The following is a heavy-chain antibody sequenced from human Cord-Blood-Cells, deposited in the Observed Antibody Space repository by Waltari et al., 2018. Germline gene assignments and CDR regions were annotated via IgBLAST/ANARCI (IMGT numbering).Heavy chain of an antibody. D-gene: IGHD6-19*01. V-gene: IGHV4-34*01. J-gene: IGHJ4*02. CDR1: GGSSRRSY. Sequence: QEQLQQWGAGLLRPSETLSLTCAVYGGSSRRSYWSWLRQPPGKGLEWIGEINHSGSTNYNPSLKSRVTISVDTSKNQFSLKLSSVTAADTAVYDCARGEAAGNWGQGTLVTVSS. CDR2: INHSGST. CDR3: ARGEAAGN.